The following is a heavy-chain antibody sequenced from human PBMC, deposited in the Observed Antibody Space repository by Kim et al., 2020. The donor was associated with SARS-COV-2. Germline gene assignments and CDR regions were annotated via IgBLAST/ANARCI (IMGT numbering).Heavy chain of an antibody. CDR3: ARPSSTSCPSYYLDV. D-gene: IGHD2-2*01. CDR2: INSDGSRT. Sequence: GGSLRLSCAASGFTFSTYWMYWVRQAPGKGLVWVSRINSDGSRTNYADSVKGRFTISRDNTKNTLYLQMNSLRAEDTAVYYCARPSSTSCPSYYLDVWGNGAPVTASS. V-gene: IGHV3-74*01. J-gene: IGHJ6*03. CDR1: GFTFSTYW.